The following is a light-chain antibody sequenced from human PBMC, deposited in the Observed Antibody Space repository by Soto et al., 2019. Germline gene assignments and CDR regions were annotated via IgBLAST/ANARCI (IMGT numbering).Light chain of an antibody. V-gene: IGKV3-20*01. CDR2: GAS. Sequence: LLTQSPGTLSLSPGERATLSCRASQSVTNNYLAWFQQKPGQAPRLLMYGASSRATGIPDRFSGSGSGTDFTLTITRLEPEDFAVYYCQQYASSRTFGQGTKVDI. CDR1: QSVTNNY. J-gene: IGKJ1*01. CDR3: QQYASSRT.